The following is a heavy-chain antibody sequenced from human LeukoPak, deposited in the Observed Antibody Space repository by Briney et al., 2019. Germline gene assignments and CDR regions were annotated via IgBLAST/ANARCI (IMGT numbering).Heavy chain of an antibody. V-gene: IGHV3-33*01. CDR3: ARDAYDSSGYYYGAPDY. CDR2: IWDDGSNK. Sequence: PGGTLRLSCAASGFTFTSYGMHWVRQAPATGLELVAVIWDDGSNKYYADSVKGRLTISRDNSKNTLYLKMNSLRAEDTAVYYCARDAYDSSGYYYGAPDYWVQGTLVTVSA. J-gene: IGHJ4*02. D-gene: IGHD3-22*01. CDR1: GFTFTSYG.